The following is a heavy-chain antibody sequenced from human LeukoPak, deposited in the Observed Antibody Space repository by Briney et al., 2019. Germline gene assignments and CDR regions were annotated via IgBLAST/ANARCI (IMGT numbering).Heavy chain of an antibody. CDR2: IQQDGSDK. D-gene: IGHD6-19*01. CDR1: GFRFSSYW. J-gene: IGHJ4*02. Sequence: GGSLRLSCTASGFRFSSYWMSWVPQAPGKGLEGVANIQQDGSDKYYVDSVKGRFTISRDNAKNSLYLQMNSLRAEDSALYYCARASAVAGTRDYWGQGTLVTVSS. V-gene: IGHV3-7*01. CDR3: ARASAVAGTRDY.